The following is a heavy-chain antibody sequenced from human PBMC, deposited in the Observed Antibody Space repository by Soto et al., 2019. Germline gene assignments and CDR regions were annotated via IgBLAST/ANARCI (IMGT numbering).Heavy chain of an antibody. CDR1: GFTFSNYA. Sequence: EVQLLESGGGLVQPGGSLRLSCAASGFTFSNYAMSWVRQAPGKGLEWVAAISGSGDSSYYPASVKGRFTISRDNSKNTLFLQMNSLRGEDTAVYYCAKWGSGWDLGHWFDPWGQGTLVTVSS. V-gene: IGHV3-23*01. D-gene: IGHD6-19*01. CDR3: AKWGSGWDLGHWFDP. CDR2: ISGSGDSS. J-gene: IGHJ5*02.